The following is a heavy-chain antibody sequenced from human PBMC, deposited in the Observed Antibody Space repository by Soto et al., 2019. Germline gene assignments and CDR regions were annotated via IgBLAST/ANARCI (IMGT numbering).Heavy chain of an antibody. D-gene: IGHD4-17*01. V-gene: IGHV3-23*01. Sequence: GGSLRLSCAASGFTFSNYAMNWVRQAPGKGLEWVSVISGSGGSTKYADSVKGRFSISRDNSKSTLYLQMNSLRAEDTALYYCAKARDDYGDPDAFDMWGQGTMVTVSS. CDR3: AKARDDYGDPDAFDM. CDR1: GFTFSNYA. J-gene: IGHJ3*02. CDR2: ISGSGGST.